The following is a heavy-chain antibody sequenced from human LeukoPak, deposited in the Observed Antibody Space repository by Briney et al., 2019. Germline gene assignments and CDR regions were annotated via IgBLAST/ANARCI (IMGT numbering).Heavy chain of an antibody. CDR2: LSGDGRRT. Sequence: GGSLRLSCASSRFTFSNSIFHWVRQAPGKGLVWVSRLSGDGRRTTYADSVKGRFTISRDSAKNTLYLQMNSVRAEDTAKYYCLVVVTGGSSQHWGQGTEVTVSS. D-gene: IGHD3-22*01. J-gene: IGHJ1*01. V-gene: IGHV3-74*03. CDR1: RFTFSNSI. CDR3: LVVVTGGSSQH.